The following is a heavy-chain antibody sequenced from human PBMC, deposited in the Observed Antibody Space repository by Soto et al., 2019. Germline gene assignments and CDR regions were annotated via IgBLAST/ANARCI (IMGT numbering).Heavy chain of an antibody. V-gene: IGHV4-59*08. CDR3: VRQGFRALHGLVAG. J-gene: IGHJ6*02. D-gene: IGHD3-10*01. Sequence: QVPLQESGPGLVKPSETLSLSCTVSGGSISSYYWSWIRQPPGKGLEWIGYVHDSWGSHYNPSLKWRVALSLATSKSRFSLTPPSVAATVPAVYYRVRQGFRALHGLVAGWGQRTTVTVSS. CDR1: GGSISSYY. CDR2: VHDSWGS.